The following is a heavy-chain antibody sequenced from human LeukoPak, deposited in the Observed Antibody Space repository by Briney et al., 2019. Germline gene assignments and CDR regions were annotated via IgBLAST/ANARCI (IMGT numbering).Heavy chain of an antibody. CDR3: AKDLRPKVVAATSLDY. CDR2: ISYDGSNK. CDR1: GFTFSSYG. Sequence: TGGSLRLSCAASGFTFSSYGMHWVRQAPGKGLEWVAVISYDGSNKYYADSVKGRFTISRDNSKNTLYLQMNSLRAEDTAVYYCAKDLRPKVVAATSLDYWGQGTLVTVSS. V-gene: IGHV3-30*18. J-gene: IGHJ4*02. D-gene: IGHD2-15*01.